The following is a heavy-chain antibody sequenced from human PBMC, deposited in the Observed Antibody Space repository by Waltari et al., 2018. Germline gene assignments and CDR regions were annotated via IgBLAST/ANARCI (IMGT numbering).Heavy chain of an antibody. CDR3: AKGHSGSPTIFGVVYYGMDV. D-gene: IGHD3-3*01. CDR2: RSGDSVST. CDR1: CCVFMTYS. V-gene: IGHV3-23*01. Sequence: ELQLFESGGDLVDPWGSMSLRVVASCCVFMTYSLTMVRQAPGKGVEWVTSRSGDSVSTYYADSVRGRVTIYRDNSKNTVYLQMYSLRAEDRAVYYCAKGHSGSPTIFGVVYYGMDVWGQGTTVTVSS. J-gene: IGHJ6*02.